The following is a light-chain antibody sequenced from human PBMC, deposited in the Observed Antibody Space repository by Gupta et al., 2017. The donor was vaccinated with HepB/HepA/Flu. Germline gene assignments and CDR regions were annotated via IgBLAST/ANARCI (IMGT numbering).Light chain of an antibody. V-gene: IGKV2-28*01. CDR1: QSLLHSNGYNY. CDR3: RQYLQTRT. CDR2: LGS. Sequence: DIVMTQSPLSLSVTPGEPASISCRSSQSLLHSNGYNYLDWYLQKPGQSPQLMIYLGSKRAYGVTDRFSGSGGGKDFTLKSSRGEDEDGGVYCGRQYLQTRTFGQGTKVEIK. J-gene: IGKJ1*01.